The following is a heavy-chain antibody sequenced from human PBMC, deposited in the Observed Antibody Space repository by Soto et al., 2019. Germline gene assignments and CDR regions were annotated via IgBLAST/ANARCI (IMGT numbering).Heavy chain of an antibody. CDR3: AGGQPVAYDY. J-gene: IGHJ4*02. CDR2: IYHSGST. CDR1: GGSISSGGYS. D-gene: IGHD5-12*01. V-gene: IGHV4-30-2*01. Sequence: QLQLQESGSGLVKPSQTLSLTCAVSGGSISSGGYSWSWIRQPPGKGLEWIGYIYHSGSTYYDPSLKSRVTIPVDRSKNPCSLKLSSVTAADTAVYYCAGGQPVAYDYWGQGTLVTVSS.